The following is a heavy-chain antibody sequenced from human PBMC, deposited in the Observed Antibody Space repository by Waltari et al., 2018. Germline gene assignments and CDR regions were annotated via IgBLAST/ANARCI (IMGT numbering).Heavy chain of an antibody. CDR1: GSCFTSYW. Sequence: QLVQSGDAVSKPGKALRISCKGSGSCFTSYWISWVRQMPGKGLECMGRIGPSHSYTNYSPSFQGHVTIPADKAISTANLHWSSLKASDTAMYFCARHLTATNYGMDVWGQGTTVTVSS. D-gene: IGHD2-21*02. CDR3: ARHLTATNYGMDV. CDR2: IGPSHSYT. V-gene: IGHV5-10-1*03. J-gene: IGHJ6*02.